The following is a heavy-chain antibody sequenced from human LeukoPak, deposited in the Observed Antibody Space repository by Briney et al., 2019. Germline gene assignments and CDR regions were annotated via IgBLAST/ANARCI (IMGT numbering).Heavy chain of an antibody. D-gene: IGHD5-18*01. J-gene: IGHJ4*02. V-gene: IGHV3-7*01. Sequence: GGSLRLSCAASGFTFSSYWMSWVRQAPGKGLERVANIKQDGSEKYYVDSVKGRFTISRDNAKNSLYLQMNSLRAEDTAVYYCASGYSYGYDPPRYWGQGTLVTVSS. CDR2: IKQDGSEK. CDR3: ASGYSYGYDPPRY. CDR1: GFTFSSYW.